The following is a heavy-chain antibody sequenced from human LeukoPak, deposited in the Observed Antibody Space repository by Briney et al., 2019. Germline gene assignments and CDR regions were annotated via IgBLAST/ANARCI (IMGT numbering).Heavy chain of an antibody. J-gene: IGHJ4*02. CDR1: GGSISSSSYY. V-gene: IGHV4-39*07. Sequence: SETLSLTCTVSGGSISSSSYYWGWIRQPPGKGLEWIGGIYYSGSTYYNPSLKSRVTISVDTSKNQFSLKLSSVTAADTAVYYCARELFVGSDYWGQGTLVTVSS. CDR3: ARELFVGSDY. CDR2: IYYSGST. D-gene: IGHD3-10*01.